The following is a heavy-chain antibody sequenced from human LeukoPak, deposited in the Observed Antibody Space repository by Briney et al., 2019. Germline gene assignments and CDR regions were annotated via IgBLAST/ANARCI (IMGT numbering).Heavy chain of an antibody. V-gene: IGHV4-59*01. Sequence: ASETLSLTCTVSGGSIGDYYWSWIRQPPGKGLEWIGHIYYFGKTDYNPSLESRATISVDASKNQYSLKVRSVTALDTAVYYCAKLGSPRAYWGQGILVTVSS. D-gene: IGHD6-13*01. CDR1: GGSIGDYY. CDR2: IYYFGKT. J-gene: IGHJ4*02. CDR3: AKLGSPRAY.